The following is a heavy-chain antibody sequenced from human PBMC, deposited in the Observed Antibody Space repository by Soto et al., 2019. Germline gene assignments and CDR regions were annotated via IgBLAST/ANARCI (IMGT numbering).Heavy chain of an antibody. J-gene: IGHJ4*02. CDR2: ITGSGSST. D-gene: IGHD6-13*01. CDR1: GFTFSSYA. V-gene: IGHV3-23*01. Sequence: AQLLESGGGLVHPGGSLRLSCAASGFTFSSYAMSWVRQAPGKGLDWVSGITGSGSSTYYADSVKGRFTISRDNSKNTVYLQMNLLRAEDTAVYYCAKGTKDGVLAAAPDNYFDFCGQGTLVTVSS. CDR3: AKGTKDGVLAAAPDNYFDF.